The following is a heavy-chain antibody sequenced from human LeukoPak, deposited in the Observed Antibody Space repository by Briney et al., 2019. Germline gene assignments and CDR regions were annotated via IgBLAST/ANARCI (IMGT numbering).Heavy chain of an antibody. CDR2: IIPIFGTA. D-gene: IGHD2-2*01. CDR3: ATPQFMRHCSSTSCTPYYYYYGMDV. Sequence: GASVQVSCKASGGTFSSYAISWVRQAPGQGLEWMGGIIPIFGTANYAQKFQGRVTITADESTSTAYMELSSLRSEDTAVYYCATPQFMRHCSSTSCTPYYYYYGMDVWGQGTTVTVSS. J-gene: IGHJ6*02. V-gene: IGHV1-69*13. CDR1: GGTFSSYA.